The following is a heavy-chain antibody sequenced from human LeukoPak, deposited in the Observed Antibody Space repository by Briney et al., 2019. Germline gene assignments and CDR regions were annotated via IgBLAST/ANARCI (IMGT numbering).Heavy chain of an antibody. J-gene: IGHJ4*02. CDR1: GGSISSYF. D-gene: IGHD3-22*01. CDR3: ARDGHYYDSSGLDY. V-gene: IGHV4-59*01. CDR2: IYYSGST. Sequence: PSETLSLTCTVSGGSISSYFGNWIRQPPGKGLEWIGYIYYSGSTNYNPSLKSRVTISVDTSKNQFSLKLSSVTAADTAVYYCARDGHYYDSSGLDYWGQGTLVTVSS.